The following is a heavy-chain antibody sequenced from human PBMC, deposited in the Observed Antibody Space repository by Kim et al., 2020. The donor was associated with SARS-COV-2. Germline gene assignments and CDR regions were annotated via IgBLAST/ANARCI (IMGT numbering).Heavy chain of an antibody. CDR3: TRVGGYYYYYMDV. V-gene: IGHV3-49*02. J-gene: IGHJ6*03. Sequence: YAASVKGRFTISRDDSKSIAYLQMNSLKTEDTAVYYCTRVGGYYYYYMDVWGKGTTVTVSS. D-gene: IGHD3-16*01.